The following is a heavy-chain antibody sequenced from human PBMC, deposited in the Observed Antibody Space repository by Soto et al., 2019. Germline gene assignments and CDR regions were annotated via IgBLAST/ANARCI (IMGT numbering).Heavy chain of an antibody. J-gene: IGHJ5*02. CDR3: ARYGSGSYHWFDP. Sequence: GESLKISCKGSGYSFTSYWISWVRQMPGKGLEWMGRIDPSDSYTNYSPSFQGHVTISADKSISTAYLQWSSLKASDTATYYCARYGSGSYHWFDPWGQGTLVTVSS. CDR1: GYSFTSYW. V-gene: IGHV5-10-1*01. CDR2: IDPSDSYT. D-gene: IGHD3-10*01.